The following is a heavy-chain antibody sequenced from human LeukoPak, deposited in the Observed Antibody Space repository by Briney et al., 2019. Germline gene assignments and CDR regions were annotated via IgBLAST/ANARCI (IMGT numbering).Heavy chain of an antibody. CDR3: ARDMRWGGLDAFDI. D-gene: IGHD3/OR15-3a*01. CDR1: GFTFSSYW. CDR2: IKQDGSEK. V-gene: IGHV3-7*03. J-gene: IGHJ3*02. Sequence: PGGSPRLSCAASGFTFSSYWMNWVRQAPGKGLEWVANIKQDGSEKYYVDSARGRFSISRDNAKNSLYLQMNSLRAEDTAVYYCARDMRWGGLDAFDIWGQGTMVTVSS.